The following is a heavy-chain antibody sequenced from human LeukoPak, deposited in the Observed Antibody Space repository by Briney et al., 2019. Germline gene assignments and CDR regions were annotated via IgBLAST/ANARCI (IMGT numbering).Heavy chain of an antibody. CDR1: VYTFTIYD. V-gene: IGHV1-8*01. CDR2: MNPNSGNT. CDR3: ARAYSSGWPLNY. Sequence: ASVTVSFTASVYTFTIYDINWVRQATGQGREWMGWMNPNSGNTGYAQKFQGRVTMTRNTSISTAYMELSSLRSEDTAVYYCARAYSSGWPLNYWGQGTLVTVSS. J-gene: IGHJ4*02. D-gene: IGHD6-19*01.